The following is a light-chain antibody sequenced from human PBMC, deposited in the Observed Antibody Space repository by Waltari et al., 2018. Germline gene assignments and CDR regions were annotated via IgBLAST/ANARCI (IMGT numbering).Light chain of an antibody. CDR2: DVS. Sequence: QSVLTQPASVSGSPGQSITISCTGTSSDVGGYNYVSWYQQHPGKAPKLMIYDVSNRPSGVSNRFSGSKSGNTASLTISGLQAEDEADYYCSSYISSSTLELFGVVTSLTVL. V-gene: IGLV2-14*03. CDR1: SSDVGGYNY. CDR3: SSYISSSTLEL. J-gene: IGLJ2*01.